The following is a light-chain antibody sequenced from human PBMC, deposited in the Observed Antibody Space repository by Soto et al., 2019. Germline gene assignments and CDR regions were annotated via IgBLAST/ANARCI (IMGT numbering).Light chain of an antibody. CDR3: QHTRTTPRT. J-gene: IGKJ1*01. CDR1: QGISTF. Sequence: DIQMTQSPSSLFASVGDRVTITGRASQGISTFLHWYQQRPGKAPSLIIYGASNLQSGVPSRFSGRGSGTEFSLTISTLQPEDVATYYCQHTRTTPRTFGQGTKVDNK. CDR2: GAS. V-gene: IGKV1-39*01.